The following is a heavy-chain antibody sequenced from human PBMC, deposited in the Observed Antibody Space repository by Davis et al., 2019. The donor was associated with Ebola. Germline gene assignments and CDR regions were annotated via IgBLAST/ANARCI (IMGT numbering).Heavy chain of an antibody. V-gene: IGHV3-48*02. CDR3: AKETAAIPTRTDY. CDR2: ISSSSSTI. CDR1: GFTFSSYS. Sequence: GGSLRLSCAASGFTFSSYSMNWVRQAPGKGLEWVSYISSSSSTIYYADPVRGRFTVSRDNSKNMLFLQLTSLRDDDTAVYYCAKETAAIPTRTDYWGQGALVTVSS. J-gene: IGHJ4*02. D-gene: IGHD1-1*01.